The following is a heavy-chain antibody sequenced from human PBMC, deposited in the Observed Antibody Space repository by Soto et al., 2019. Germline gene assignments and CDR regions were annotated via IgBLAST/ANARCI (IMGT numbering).Heavy chain of an antibody. Sequence: EVQLVESGGVLVQPGGSLRLSCAASGFTFSSYSMNWVRQAPGKGLEWDSYISSSSSTIYYADSVKGRFTISRDNAKNSLYLQMNSLRDEDTAVYYCARPEYSSSSYGMDVLGHGTTGTVSS. J-gene: IGHJ6*02. CDR3: ARPEYSSSSYGMDV. D-gene: IGHD6-6*01. CDR1: GFTFSSYS. CDR2: ISSSSSTI. V-gene: IGHV3-48*02.